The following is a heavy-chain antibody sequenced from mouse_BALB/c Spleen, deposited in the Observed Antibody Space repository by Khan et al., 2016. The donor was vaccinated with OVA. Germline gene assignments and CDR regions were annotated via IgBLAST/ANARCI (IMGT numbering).Heavy chain of an antibody. V-gene: IGHV1-87*01. J-gene: IGHJ1*01. CDR1: GYTFTSYW. Sequence: QVQLQQPGAELARPGASVKLSCKASGYTFTSYWMQWVKQRPGQGLEWIGAIYPGIGDTRYTQKFRGKATLTADKSSTTAYMQLSSLASEDSAVYYCSRTGGTYDGYFGYFDVWGAGTTVTGSS. CDR2: IYPGIGDT. CDR3: SRTGGTYDGYFGYFDV. D-gene: IGHD2-3*01.